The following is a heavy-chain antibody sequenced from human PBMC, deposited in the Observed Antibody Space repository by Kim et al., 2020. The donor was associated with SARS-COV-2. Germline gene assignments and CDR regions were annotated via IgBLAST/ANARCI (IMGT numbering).Heavy chain of an antibody. CDR1: GGTFSSYA. CDR3: ARADRSSGAGGYFDY. J-gene: IGHJ4*02. CDR2: IIPIFGTA. D-gene: IGHD2-15*01. Sequence: SVKVSCKASGGTFSSYAISWVRQAPGQGLEWMGGIIPIFGTANYAQKFQGRVTITADESTSTAYMELSSLRSEDTAVYYCARADRSSGAGGYFDYWGQGTLVTVSS. V-gene: IGHV1-69*13.